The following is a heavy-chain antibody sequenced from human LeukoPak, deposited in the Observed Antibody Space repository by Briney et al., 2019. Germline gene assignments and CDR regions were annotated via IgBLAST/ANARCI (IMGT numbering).Heavy chain of an antibody. D-gene: IGHD3-10*01. J-gene: IGHJ3*02. CDR1: GYTFTGYY. Sequence: ASVKVSFKASGYTFTGYYMHWVRQAPGQGLEWMGWINPNSGGTNYAQKFQGRVTMTRDTSISTAYMELSRLRSDDTAAYYCARPSRAYYGSGSYYPGAFDIWGQGTMVTVSS. CDR3: ARPSRAYYGSGSYYPGAFDI. V-gene: IGHV1-2*02. CDR2: INPNSGGT.